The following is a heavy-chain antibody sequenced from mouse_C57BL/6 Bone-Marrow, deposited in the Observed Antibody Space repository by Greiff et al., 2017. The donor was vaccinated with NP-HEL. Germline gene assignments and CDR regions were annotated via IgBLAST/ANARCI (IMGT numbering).Heavy chain of an antibody. J-gene: IGHJ2*01. CDR2: IDPSDSYT. CDR1: GYTFTSYW. V-gene: IGHV1-69*01. CDR3: ARGELSNDSDY. D-gene: IGHD2-5*01. Sequence: QVQLQQPGAELVMPGASVKLSCKASGYTFTSYWMHWVKQRPGQGLEWIGEIDPSDSYTNYNQKFKGKSTLTVDKSSSTAYMQLSSLTSEDSAVYYCARGELSNDSDYWGQGTTLTVSS.